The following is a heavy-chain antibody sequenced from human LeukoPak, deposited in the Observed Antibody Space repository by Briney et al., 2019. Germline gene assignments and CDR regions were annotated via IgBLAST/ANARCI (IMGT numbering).Heavy chain of an antibody. CDR1: GGSISSYY. D-gene: IGHD3-22*01. V-gene: IGHV4-59*12. CDR3: ARDMRSSGYFAYFDY. J-gene: IGHJ4*02. Sequence: SETLSLTCTVSGGSISSYYWSWIRQPPGKGLEWIGYIYYSGSTNYNPSLKSRVTISVDTSKNQFSLKLSSVTAADTAVYYCARDMRSSGYFAYFDYWGQGALVTVSS. CDR2: IYYSGST.